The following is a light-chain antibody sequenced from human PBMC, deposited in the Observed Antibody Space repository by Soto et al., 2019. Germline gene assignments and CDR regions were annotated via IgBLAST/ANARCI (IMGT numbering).Light chain of an antibody. CDR3: QQYYNSVLT. J-gene: IGKJ5*01. Sequence: DIQMTQSPSSLSSSLGDRVTITCRASQSISNFLNWFQHKPGKAPKVLISAASTLQSGVPSRFSGSGSGKDFTLTISILQREDSASYYCQQYYNSVLTFGGGTRLEIK. CDR1: QSISNF. CDR2: AAS. V-gene: IGKV1-39*01.